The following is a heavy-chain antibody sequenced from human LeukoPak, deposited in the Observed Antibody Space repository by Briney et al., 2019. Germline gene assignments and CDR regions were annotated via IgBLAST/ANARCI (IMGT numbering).Heavy chain of an antibody. CDR1: GYTFTSYG. V-gene: IGHV1-18*01. J-gene: IGHJ4*02. Sequence: ASVKVSCKASGYTFTSYGISWVRQAPGQGLEWMGRISAYNGNTNFAQKLQGRVTMTTDSSTGTAYMELRSLRSDDTAVYYCARIAYCGGDCYTTYFDYWGQGTLVTVSS. CDR3: ARIAYCGGDCYTTYFDY. CDR2: ISAYNGNT. D-gene: IGHD2-21*01.